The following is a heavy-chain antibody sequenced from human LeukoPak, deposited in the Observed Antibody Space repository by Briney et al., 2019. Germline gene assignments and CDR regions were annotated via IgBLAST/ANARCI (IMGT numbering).Heavy chain of an antibody. CDR3: ASNSGYDLDYFDY. J-gene: IGHJ4*02. D-gene: IGHD5-12*01. V-gene: IGHV1-69*06. CDR2: IIPIFGTA. Sequence: SVKVSFKASGGTFSSYAISRVRQAPGQGLEWMGGIIPIFGTANYSQKFQGRVTITADKSTSTAYMGLSSLRSEDTAVYYCASNSGYDLDYFDYWGQGTLVTVSS. CDR1: GGTFSSYA.